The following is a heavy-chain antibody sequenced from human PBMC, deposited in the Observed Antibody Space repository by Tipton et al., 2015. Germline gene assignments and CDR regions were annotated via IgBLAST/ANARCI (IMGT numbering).Heavy chain of an antibody. CDR1: GTSLSGFY. D-gene: IGHD1-1*01. V-gene: IGHV4-59*01. CDR2: IRYSGGT. CDR3: ARENAYYYGMDV. J-gene: IGHJ6*02. Sequence: TLSLTCTVSGTSLSGFYWTWLRQPPGKGLEWIGYIRYSGGTNYKPSLRGRVSISLDMSKNQFSLKLRSVTAADTAMYFCARENAYYYGMDVWGQGTTVTVSS.